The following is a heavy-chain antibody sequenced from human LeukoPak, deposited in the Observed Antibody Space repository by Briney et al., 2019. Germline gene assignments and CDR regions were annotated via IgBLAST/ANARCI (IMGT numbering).Heavy chain of an antibody. CDR1: GFPFRTYW. CDR3: TRDSGLTGYDLLDY. J-gene: IGHJ4*02. V-gene: IGHV3-7*01. D-gene: IGHD5-12*01. CDR2: IKNDGSEK. Sequence: GGSLRLSCAASGFPFRTYWITWVRHAPGKGLEWVANIKNDGSEKYYVDSVKGRFTISRDNAENSLFLQMNSLRVEDTAIYYCTRDSGLTGYDLLDYWGQGTLVTVSS.